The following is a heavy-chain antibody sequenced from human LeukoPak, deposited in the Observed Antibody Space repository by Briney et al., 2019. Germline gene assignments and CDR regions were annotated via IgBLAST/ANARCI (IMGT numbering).Heavy chain of an antibody. Sequence: GGSLRLSCAASGFTFSSYAMSWVRQAPGKGLEWVSAISGSGGSTYYADSVKGRFTISRDNSKNTLYLQMNSLRAEDTAVYYCAKGSDYGGNSGYFQHWGQGTLVTVSS. D-gene: IGHD4-23*01. CDR2: ISGSGGST. CDR1: GFTFSSYA. V-gene: IGHV3-23*01. CDR3: AKGSDYGGNSGYFQH. J-gene: IGHJ1*01.